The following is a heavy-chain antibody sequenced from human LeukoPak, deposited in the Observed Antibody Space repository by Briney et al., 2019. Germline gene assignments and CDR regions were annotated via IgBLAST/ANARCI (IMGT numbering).Heavy chain of an antibody. CDR2: INQDGGET. V-gene: IGHV3-7*01. CDR3: ARRGSYSLFDY. J-gene: IGHJ4*02. CDR1: GFSFSSW. D-gene: IGHD1-26*01. Sequence: GGSLRLSCAASGFSFSSWMAWVRQAPGQGLEWVANINQDGGETYYVDSVQGRFTISRDNAKNSLFLQMNSLRAEDTAVYYCARRGSYSLFDYWGPGTLVTVSS.